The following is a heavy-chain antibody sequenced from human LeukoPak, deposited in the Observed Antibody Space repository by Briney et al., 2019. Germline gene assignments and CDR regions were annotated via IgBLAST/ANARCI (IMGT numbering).Heavy chain of an antibody. V-gene: IGHV4-34*01. Sequence: SETLSLTCAVYGGSFSGYYWSWIRQPPGKGLEWIGEINHSGSTNYNPSLKSRVTISVDTAKNQFSLKLSSVTAADTAVYYCARGDTADLFGWFDPWGQGTLVTVSS. CDR2: INHSGST. CDR3: ARGDTADLFGWFDP. J-gene: IGHJ5*02. D-gene: IGHD5-18*01. CDR1: GGSFSGYY.